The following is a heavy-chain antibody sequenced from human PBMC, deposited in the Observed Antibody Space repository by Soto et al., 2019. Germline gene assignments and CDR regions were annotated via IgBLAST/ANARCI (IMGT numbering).Heavy chain of an antibody. V-gene: IGHV3-43*01. CDR1: GFTFDDYT. CDR2: ISWDGGST. D-gene: IGHD3-16*01. CDR3: AKDIHNTYHSYFDY. J-gene: IGHJ4*02. Sequence: EVQLVESRGVVVQPGGSLRLSCAASGFTFDDYTMHWVRQAPGKGLEWVSLISWDGGSTYYADSVKGRFTISRDNSKNSLYLQMNSLRTEDTALYYCAKDIHNTYHSYFDYWCQGTLVTVSS.